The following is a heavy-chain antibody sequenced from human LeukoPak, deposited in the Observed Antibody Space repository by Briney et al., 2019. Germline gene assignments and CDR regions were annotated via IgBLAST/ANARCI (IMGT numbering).Heavy chain of an antibody. J-gene: IGHJ2*01. CDR1: GFTFRRHG. CDR2: ISADGNTK. Sequence: PGRSLRLSCAASGFTFRRHGMHWVRQAPDKGLEWVVVISADGNTKYYVDSVEGRFTIARDNSKSTVYLEMNSLREEDTAVYYCAREGAWGNWYFDLWGRGTLVTVSS. CDR3: AREGAWGNWYFDL. D-gene: IGHD3-16*01. V-gene: IGHV3-30*03.